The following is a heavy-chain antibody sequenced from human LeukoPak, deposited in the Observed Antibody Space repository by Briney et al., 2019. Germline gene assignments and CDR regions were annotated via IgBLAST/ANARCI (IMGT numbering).Heavy chain of an antibody. Sequence: GRSLRPSCAASGFTVSRNYMSWVRQPPGKGLEWVSVIYSGGSTYYADFVKGRFTISRDNSKNTLYLQMNSLRVEDTAVYYCAKEMAACVDYWGHGTLVTVSS. CDR1: GFTVSRNY. CDR2: IYSGGST. CDR3: AKEMAACVDY. J-gene: IGHJ4*01. V-gene: IGHV3-66*01. D-gene: IGHD5-24*01.